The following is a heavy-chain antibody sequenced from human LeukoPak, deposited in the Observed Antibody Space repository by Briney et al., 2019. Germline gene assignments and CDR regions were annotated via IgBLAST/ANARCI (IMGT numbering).Heavy chain of an antibody. V-gene: IGHV1-8*01. CDR2: MNPNSGNT. J-gene: IGHJ4*02. Sequence: ASVKVSCKASVYIFTSCDINWVRQATGQGLEWMGWMNPNSGNTGYGQSFQGRITMTRDISIGTAYMELSNLTSEDTAIYYCTRGSSGRRDNWGQGTLLTVSA. D-gene: IGHD6-19*01. CDR1: VYIFTSCD. CDR3: TRGSSGRRDN.